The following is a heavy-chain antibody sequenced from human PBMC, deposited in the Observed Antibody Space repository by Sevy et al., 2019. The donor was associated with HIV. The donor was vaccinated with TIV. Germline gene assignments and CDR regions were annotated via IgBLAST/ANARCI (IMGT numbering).Heavy chain of an antibody. V-gene: IGHV3-23*01. D-gene: IGHD2-2*01. Sequence: GGSLRLSCAASGFTFSSYAMSWVRQAPGKGLEWVSAISGSGGSTYYADSVKGRFTISRDNSKNTLYLQMNSLRAEDTAVYYCAKALGCSSTSCYHYYYYGMDVWGQRTTVTVSS. CDR1: GFTFSSYA. CDR2: ISGSGGST. CDR3: AKALGCSSTSCYHYYYYGMDV. J-gene: IGHJ6*02.